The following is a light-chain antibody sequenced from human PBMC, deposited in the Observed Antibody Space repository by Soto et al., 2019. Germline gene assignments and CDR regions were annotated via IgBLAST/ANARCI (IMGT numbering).Light chain of an antibody. Sequence: ELVLTQSPGPLSLSPGERATLSCRASQTVIRNYLAWHQHKPGQAPRLLIYGASTRATGIPARFSGSGSGTDFTLTITRLEPEDSAVYFCQQYTGPPTTFGQGTRLEIK. CDR1: QTVIRNY. CDR2: GAS. J-gene: IGKJ5*01. CDR3: QQYTGPPTT. V-gene: IGKV3-20*01.